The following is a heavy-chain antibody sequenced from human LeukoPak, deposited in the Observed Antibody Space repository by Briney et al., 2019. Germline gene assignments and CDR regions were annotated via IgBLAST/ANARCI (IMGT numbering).Heavy chain of an antibody. V-gene: IGHV4-59*01. D-gene: IGHD2-15*01. J-gene: IGHJ2*01. Sequence: SETLSLTCTVSGGSISSDYWSWIRQPPGKGLEWIGYIYYSGSTYYNPSLKSRVTISVDTSKNQFSLKLSSVTAADTAVYYCAGAGWTDQGWYFDLWGRGTLVTVSS. CDR1: GGSISSDY. CDR3: AGAGWTDQGWYFDL. CDR2: IYYSGST.